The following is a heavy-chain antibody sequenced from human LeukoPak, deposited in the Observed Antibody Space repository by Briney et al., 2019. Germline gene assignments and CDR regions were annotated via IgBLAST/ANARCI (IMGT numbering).Heavy chain of an antibody. CDR1: GFTFSSYN. V-gene: IGHV3-21*04. J-gene: IGHJ4*02. Sequence: GGSLRLSCAASGFTFSSYNMNWVRQAPGKGLEWVSSISSSSSYIYYADSVKGRFTISRDNAKNSLYLQMNSLRAEDTAVYYCAKVIKQWLVTYFDYWGQGTLVTVSS. CDR3: AKVIKQWLVTYFDY. D-gene: IGHD6-19*01. CDR2: ISSSSSYI.